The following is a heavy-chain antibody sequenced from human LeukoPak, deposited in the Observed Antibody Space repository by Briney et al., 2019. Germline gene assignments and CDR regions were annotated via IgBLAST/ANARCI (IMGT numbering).Heavy chain of an antibody. CDR1: GFTVSGHN. D-gene: IGHD4-11*01. CDR3: AISYDYIFGY. CDR2: IYSGGST. J-gene: IGHJ4*02. Sequence: GGCLRHSCAASGFTVSGHNLSWDRQAPGKGLEWVSVIYSGGSTYYADSVKGRFTISRDNYKITLYLQMNSLRAEDTAVYYCAISYDYIFGYWGQGTLVTVSS. V-gene: IGHV3-53*01.